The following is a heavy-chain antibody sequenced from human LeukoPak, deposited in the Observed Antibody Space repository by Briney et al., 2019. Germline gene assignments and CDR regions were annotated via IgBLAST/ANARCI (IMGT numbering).Heavy chain of an antibody. CDR1: GGYFSCYF. CDR3: ATNRGDAFNI. Sequence: SEPLSLTCAVYGGYFSCYFWSWLRPPPAKGREWIGEINRSGITNSNPSLKSRVTISLDTSKNQFSLNLSSVTAADTAVYYCATNRGDAFNIWGQGTTVTVSS. J-gene: IGHJ3*02. D-gene: IGHD4/OR15-4a*01. CDR2: INRSGIT. V-gene: IGHV4-34*01.